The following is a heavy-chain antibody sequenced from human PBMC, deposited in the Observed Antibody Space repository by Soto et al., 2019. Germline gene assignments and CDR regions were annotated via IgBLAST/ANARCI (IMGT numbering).Heavy chain of an antibody. V-gene: IGHV1-18*01. D-gene: IGHD4-17*01. CDR1: GYSFIGYG. J-gene: IGHJ4*02. CDR3: ARDGALYGDYGGY. Sequence: QVPLVQSGAEVKKPGASVKVSCKASGYSFIGYGFSWVRQAPGQGLEYMGWISAYNGDTHYAQSLQGRVTMTTETSTSTAYMELRSLRPDDTAVYYFARDGALYGDYGGYWGQGTLVTVSS. CDR2: ISAYNGDT.